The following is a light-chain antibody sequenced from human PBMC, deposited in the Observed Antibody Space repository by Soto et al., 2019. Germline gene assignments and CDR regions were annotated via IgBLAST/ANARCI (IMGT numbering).Light chain of an antibody. Sequence: QSVLAQPPSVSGAPGQRVTISCTGSSSNIGPGYDVHWYQQLPGRAPKLLIYGNNKRPSGVPDRFSGSKSGTSASLAITGLQAEDEADYYCQSYASSLSGWVVFGGGTKLTVL. CDR2: GNN. CDR3: QSYASSLSGWVV. CDR1: SSNIGPGYD. J-gene: IGLJ2*01. V-gene: IGLV1-40*01.